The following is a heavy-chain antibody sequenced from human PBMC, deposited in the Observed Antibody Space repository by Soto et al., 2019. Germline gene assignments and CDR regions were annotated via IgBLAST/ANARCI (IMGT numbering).Heavy chain of an antibody. CDR3: VRVNADSYQFYYGMDV. CDR2: IFSDNER. CDR1: GDSITSINNY. D-gene: IGHD4-17*01. J-gene: IGHJ6*02. Sequence: QESGPGLVKPSETLSLTCTVSGDSITSINNYWGWIRQPPGMGLEWIAHIFSDNERSYSTSMQGRLTISKDSSGSQVVLSMTNMDPVDSGTYYCVRVNADSYQFYYGMDVWGQGTTVTVSS. V-gene: IGHV2-26*01.